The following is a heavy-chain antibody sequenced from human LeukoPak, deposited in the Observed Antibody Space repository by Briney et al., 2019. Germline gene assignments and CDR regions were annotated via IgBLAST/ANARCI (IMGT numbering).Heavy chain of an antibody. D-gene: IGHD2-15*01. CDR2: ISYDGSNK. CDR1: GFTFSDSA. J-gene: IGHJ4*02. Sequence: GGSLRLSCAAPGFTFSDSAIAWVRQSPGKGLECLAFISYDGSNKYYADSVKGRFTISRDNSKNTLYLQMNSLRAEDTAVYYCARDPIGYCSGGSCYFDYWGQGTLVTVSS. CDR3: ARDPIGYCSGGSCYFDY. V-gene: IGHV3-30-3*01.